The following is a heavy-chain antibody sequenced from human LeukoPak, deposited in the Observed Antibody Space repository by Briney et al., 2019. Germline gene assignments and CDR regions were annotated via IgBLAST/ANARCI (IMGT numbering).Heavy chain of an antibody. CDR1: GVSISSNY. D-gene: IGHD3-22*01. J-gene: IGHJ4*02. Sequence: SETLSFTCTVSGVSISSNYWSWIRQPPGKGLEWIGYIYYSGSTNYNPSLKSRVTISVDTSKNQFSLKLSSVTAADTAVYYCARLMLGYYDSSGYYKNGDYWGQGTLVTVSS. CDR2: IYYSGST. V-gene: IGHV4-59*01. CDR3: ARLMLGYYDSSGYYKNGDY.